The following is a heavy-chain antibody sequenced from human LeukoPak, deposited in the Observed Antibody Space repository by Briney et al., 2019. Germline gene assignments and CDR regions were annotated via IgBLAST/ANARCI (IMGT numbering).Heavy chain of an antibody. CDR1: GGSFSGYY. D-gene: IGHD2-2*02. J-gene: IGHJ5*02. V-gene: IGHV4-34*01. CDR2: INHSGST. CDR3: ARGRVVVVPAAIFSGWFDP. Sequence: SETLSLTCAVYGGSFSGYYWSWIRQPPGKGLEWIGEINHSGSTNYNPSLRSRVTISVDTSKNQFSLKLSSVTAADTAVYYCARGRVVVVPAAIFSGWFDPWGQGTLVTVSS.